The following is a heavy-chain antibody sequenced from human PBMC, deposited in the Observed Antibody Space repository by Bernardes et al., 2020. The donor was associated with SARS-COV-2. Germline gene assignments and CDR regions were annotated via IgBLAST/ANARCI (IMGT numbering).Heavy chain of an antibody. D-gene: IGHD3-3*01. J-gene: IGHJ6*02. V-gene: IGHV3-33*01. CDR2: IWYDGSNK. Sequence: GSLSLSCAASGFTFSSYGMHWVRQAPGKGLEWVAVIWYDGSNKYYADSVKGRFTISRDNSKNTLYLQMNSLRAEDTAVYYCARVPTRITSCGVVTIGSGYYGMDVWGQGTTVTVSS. CDR3: ARVPTRITSCGVVTIGSGYYGMDV. CDR1: GFTFSSYG.